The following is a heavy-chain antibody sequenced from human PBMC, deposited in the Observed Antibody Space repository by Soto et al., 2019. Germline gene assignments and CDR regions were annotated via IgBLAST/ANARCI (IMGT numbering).Heavy chain of an antibody. D-gene: IGHD3-10*01. J-gene: IGHJ4*02. V-gene: IGHV4-30-2*05. CDR3: ARASGRVLLLSGWGYLYD. CDR1: GASISSCGSS. CDR2: LYHTGST. Sequence: SETPSLTCSVSGASISSCGSSWSWIRQTPGKGLEWIGYLYHTGSTFYNPSLKSRVTISVDTSKSQFSLKLSSVTAADTAGYYGARASGRVLLLSGWGYLYDWGQGAPVTLSS.